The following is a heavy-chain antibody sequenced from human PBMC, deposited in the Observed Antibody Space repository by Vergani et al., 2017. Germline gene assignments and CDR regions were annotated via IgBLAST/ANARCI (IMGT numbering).Heavy chain of an antibody. CDR3: ARHTTYTDS. CDR2: IYPADSDT. V-gene: IGHV5-51*01. Sequence: EVELVQSGPEMRKPGESLKISCKGSEYSFGNYWIVWVRQMPGKGMECMGIIYPADSDTRYSPSFQGQVTITADKSISTAFLQWDSLKASDTALYDCARHTTYTDSWGQGTLVTVSS. CDR1: EYSFGNYW. D-gene: IGHD1-1*01. J-gene: IGHJ4*02.